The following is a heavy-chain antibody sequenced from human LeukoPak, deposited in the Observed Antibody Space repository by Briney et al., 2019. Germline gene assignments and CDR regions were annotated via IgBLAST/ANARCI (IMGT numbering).Heavy chain of an antibody. Sequence: GGSLRLSCAASGFSFSNYWMSWVRQAPGKGLEYVSAISSNGGSTYYANSVKGRFTISRDNSKNTLYLQMGSLRAEDMAVYYCAREGYSSSWYLFFDYWGQGTLVTVSS. CDR3: AREGYSSSWYLFFDY. CDR1: GFSFSNYW. CDR2: ISSNGGST. J-gene: IGHJ4*02. D-gene: IGHD6-13*01. V-gene: IGHV3-64*01.